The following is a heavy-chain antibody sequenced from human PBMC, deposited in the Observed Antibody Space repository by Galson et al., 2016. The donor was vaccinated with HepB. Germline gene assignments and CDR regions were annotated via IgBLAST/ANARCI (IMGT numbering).Heavy chain of an antibody. D-gene: IGHD6-19*01. J-gene: IGHJ4*02. V-gene: IGHV1-3*04. CDR1: GYTFTNYP. Sequence: SVKVSCKASGYTFTNYPINWVRQAPGQRLEWMGWINTGNGDTKYSQNFQGRATITRDTSETTAYMELNSLRSEDTAVYYCVRDPVRGWAPFDYWGQGTLVTVSS. CDR3: VRDPVRGWAPFDY. CDR2: INTGNGDT.